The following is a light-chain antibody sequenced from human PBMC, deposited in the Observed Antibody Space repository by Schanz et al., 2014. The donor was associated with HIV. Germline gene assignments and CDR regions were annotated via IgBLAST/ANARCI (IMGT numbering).Light chain of an antibody. Sequence: DIQMTQSPSTLSASVGDRVTITCRASQTISSWLAWYQQRPGKAPKVLISKASTLESGVPSRFSGSGSGTEFTLTISSLQPDDLATYYCQQYNGLSPFTFGQGTKLEIK. CDR1: QTISSW. J-gene: IGKJ2*01. CDR3: QQYNGLSPFT. V-gene: IGKV1-5*03. CDR2: KAS.